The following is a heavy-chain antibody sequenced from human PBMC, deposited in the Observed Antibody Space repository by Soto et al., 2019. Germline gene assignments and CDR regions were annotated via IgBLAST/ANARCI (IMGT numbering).Heavy chain of an antibody. Sequence: GGSLRLSCAASGFTFSSYAMHWVRQAPGKGLEWVAVISYDGSNKYYADSVKGRFTISRDNSKNTLYLQMNSLRAEDTAVYYCARDLRDSSSFSSIYYYYYGMDVWGQGTTVTVSS. J-gene: IGHJ6*02. CDR3: ARDLRDSSSFSSIYYYYYGMDV. CDR1: GFTFSSYA. D-gene: IGHD6-13*01. V-gene: IGHV3-30-3*01. CDR2: ISYDGSNK.